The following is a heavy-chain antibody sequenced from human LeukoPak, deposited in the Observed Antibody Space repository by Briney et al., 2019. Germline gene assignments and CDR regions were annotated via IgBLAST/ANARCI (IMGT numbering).Heavy chain of an antibody. CDR3: AKGGYGTARPFDY. CDR2: IDYSGST. J-gene: IGHJ4*02. V-gene: IGHV4-61*01. CDR1: GYFISSGYY. Sequence: PSETLSLTCTVSGYFISSGYYWSWIRQPPGKGLEWIGYIDYSGSTNHNPSLKSRVTISVDTSKNQFSLKLSSVTAADTAVYYCAKGGYGTARPFDYWGQGTLVTVSS. D-gene: IGHD1/OR15-1a*01.